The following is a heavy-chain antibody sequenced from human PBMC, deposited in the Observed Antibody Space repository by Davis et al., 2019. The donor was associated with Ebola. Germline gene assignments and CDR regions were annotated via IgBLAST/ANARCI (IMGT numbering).Heavy chain of an antibody. J-gene: IGHJ6*02. Sequence: ASVKVSCKASGYTFTSYGISWVRQAPGQGLEWMGWISAYNGNTNYAQKFQGRVTITADESTSTAYMELSSLRSEDTAVYYCARVRWFRELLVGYYYYGMDVWGQGTTVTVSS. CDR2: ISAYNGNT. V-gene: IGHV1-18*01. CDR1: GYTFTSYG. D-gene: IGHD3-10*01. CDR3: ARVRWFRELLVGYYYYGMDV.